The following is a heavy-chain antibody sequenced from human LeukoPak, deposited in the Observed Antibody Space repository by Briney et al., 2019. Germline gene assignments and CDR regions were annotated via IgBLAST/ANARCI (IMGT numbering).Heavy chain of an antibody. CDR1: GGSISSSSYY. CDR2: IYYSGST. CDR3: ARDRPQGGTSHTDAFDI. Sequence: SETLSLTCTVSGGSISSSSYYWGWIRQPPGKGLEWIGSIYYSGSTYYNPSLKSRVTISVDTSKNQFSLKLSSVTAADTAVYYCARDRPQGGTSHTDAFDIWGQGTMVTVSS. V-gene: IGHV4-39*02. D-gene: IGHD4-23*01. J-gene: IGHJ3*02.